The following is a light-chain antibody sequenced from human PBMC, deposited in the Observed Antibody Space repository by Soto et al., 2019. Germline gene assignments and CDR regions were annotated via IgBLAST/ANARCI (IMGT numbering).Light chain of an antibody. Sequence: EIVLTQSPGTLSLSPGERATLSCRASQSVTSNFLAWYQQKPGQAPRLLIYVASSRATGTPDRFSGSGSGTDFTLTISRLEPEDFAVYYCQQYGSSPYTFGQGTKLEIK. V-gene: IGKV3-20*01. CDR1: QSVTSNF. CDR3: QQYGSSPYT. CDR2: VAS. J-gene: IGKJ2*01.